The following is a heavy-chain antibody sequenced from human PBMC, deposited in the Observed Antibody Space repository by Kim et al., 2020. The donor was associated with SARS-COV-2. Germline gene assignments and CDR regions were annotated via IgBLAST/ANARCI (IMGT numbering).Heavy chain of an antibody. V-gene: IGHV4-59*01. CDR3: ASLQDHDYGDYRGY. J-gene: IGHJ4*02. D-gene: IGHD4-17*01. Sequence: NPPLKSRVTISVDTSKTQFSLKLSSVTAADTAVYYCASLQDHDYGDYRGYWGQGTLVTVSS.